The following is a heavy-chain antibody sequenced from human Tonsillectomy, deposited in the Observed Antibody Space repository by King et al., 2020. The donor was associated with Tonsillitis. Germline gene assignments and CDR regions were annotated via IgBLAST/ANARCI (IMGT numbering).Heavy chain of an antibody. V-gene: IGHV3-30-3*01. CDR3: ARVSTGGNSGHVGY. Sequence: VQLVESGGGVVQPGRSLRLSCAASGFTFSSYAMHWVRQAPGKGLEWVAVISYDGSNKYYADSVKGRFTISRDNSKNTLYLQMNSLRAEATAVYYCARVSTGGNSGHVGYWGQGTLVTVSS. D-gene: IGHD4-23*01. CDR1: GFTFSSYA. J-gene: IGHJ4*02. CDR2: ISYDGSNK.